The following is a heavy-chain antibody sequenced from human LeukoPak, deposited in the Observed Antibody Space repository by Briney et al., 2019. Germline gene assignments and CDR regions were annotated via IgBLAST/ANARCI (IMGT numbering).Heavy chain of an antibody. D-gene: IGHD6-19*01. CDR1: GFTFSSYG. V-gene: IGHV3-30*18. Sequence: GGSLRLSCAASGFTFSSYGMHWVRQAPGKGLEWVAVISYDGSNKYYADSVKGRFTICRDNSKNTLYLQMNSLRAEDTAVYYCAKDPRGGQWLEGLDYWGQGTLVTVSS. CDR2: ISYDGSNK. CDR3: AKDPRGGQWLEGLDY. J-gene: IGHJ4*02.